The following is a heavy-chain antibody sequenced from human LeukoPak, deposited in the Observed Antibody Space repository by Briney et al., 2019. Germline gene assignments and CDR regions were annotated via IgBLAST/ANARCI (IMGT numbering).Heavy chain of an antibody. J-gene: IGHJ4*02. Sequence: GGPLRLSCAASGFTFSTYWMSWVRQAPGKGLEWVANIHQDGNEKYYVDSVKGRFTISRDNAKNSLYLQMNSLRAEDTAVYYCARGDKFPGDYWGQGTLVTVSS. CDR3: ARGDKFPGDY. CDR2: IHQDGNEK. CDR1: GFTFSTYW. V-gene: IGHV3-7*04. D-gene: IGHD2-15*01.